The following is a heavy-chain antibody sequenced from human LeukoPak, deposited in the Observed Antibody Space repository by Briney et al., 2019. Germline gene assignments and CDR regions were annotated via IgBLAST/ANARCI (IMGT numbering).Heavy chain of an antibody. V-gene: IGHV1-24*01. D-gene: IGHD1-26*01. CDR2: FDPEDGET. CDR1: GYTLTELS. Sequence: GASVKVSCQVSGYTLTELSMHWVRQAPGKGLEWMGGFDPEDGETIYAQKFQGRVTMTEDTSTDTAYMELSSLRSEDTAVYYCATGPLRWERGVVWVDYWGQGTLVTVSS. J-gene: IGHJ4*02. CDR3: ATGPLRWERGVVWVDY.